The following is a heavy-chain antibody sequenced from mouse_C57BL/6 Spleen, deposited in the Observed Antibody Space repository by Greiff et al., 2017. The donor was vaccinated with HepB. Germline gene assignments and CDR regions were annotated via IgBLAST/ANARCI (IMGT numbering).Heavy chain of an antibody. J-gene: IGHJ2*01. D-gene: IGHD3-3*01. V-gene: IGHV3-6*01. CDR3: ARDRGRGFDY. Sequence: VQLQESGPGLVKPSQSLSLTCSVTGYSITSGYYWNWIRQFPGNKLEWMGYISYDGSNNYNPSLKNRISITRDTSKNQFFLKLNSVTTEDTATYYCARDRGRGFDYWGQGTTLTVSS. CDR1: GYSITSGYY. CDR2: ISYDGSN.